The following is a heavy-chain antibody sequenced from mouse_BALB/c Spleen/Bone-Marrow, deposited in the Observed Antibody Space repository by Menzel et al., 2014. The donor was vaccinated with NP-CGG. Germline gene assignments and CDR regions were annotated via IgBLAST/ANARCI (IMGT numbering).Heavy chain of an antibody. D-gene: IGHD1-2*01. Sequence: EGNVEEPGGGLVQPGVPLKLPCAASGFDFSRYWMSWVRQAPGKGLEWIGEINPDSSTINYTPSLKDKFIISRDNAENTLYLQMSKVRSEDTALYYCARLGFYGTFVYRGQGTLVPVS. V-gene: IGHV4-1*02. CDR1: GFDFSRYW. CDR3: ARLGFYGTFVY. J-gene: IGHJ3*01. CDR2: INPDSSTI.